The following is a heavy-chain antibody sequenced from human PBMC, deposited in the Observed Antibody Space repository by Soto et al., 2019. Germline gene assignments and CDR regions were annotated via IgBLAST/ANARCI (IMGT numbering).Heavy chain of an antibody. Sequence: SETLSLTCIVSGGSFSSGNYYWGWIRQPPGKGLEWIGNIFYSGSTDYNPSLKSRVSISVDTSKNQFSLRLSSVTAADTAVYYCARRAYYYDSSGLGVYFDCWGQGALVTVSS. D-gene: IGHD3-22*01. CDR1: GGSFSSGNYY. CDR3: ARRAYYYDSSGLGVYFDC. V-gene: IGHV4-39*01. J-gene: IGHJ4*02. CDR2: IFYSGST.